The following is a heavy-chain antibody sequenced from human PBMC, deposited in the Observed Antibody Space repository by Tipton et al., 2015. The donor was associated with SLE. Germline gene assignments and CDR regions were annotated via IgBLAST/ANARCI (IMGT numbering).Heavy chain of an antibody. CDR3: AIAVAGTLFFDY. CDR2: ISAYNGNT. J-gene: IGHJ4*02. Sequence: QLVQSGAEVKKPGASVRVSCKASGYSFTGYYIHWVRQAPGQGLEWMGWISAYNGNTDYAQKLQGRVTMTTDTSTSTAYMELRSLRSEDTAVYYCAIAVAGTLFFDYWGQGALVTVSS. V-gene: IGHV1-18*04. CDR1: GYSFTGYY. D-gene: IGHD6-19*01.